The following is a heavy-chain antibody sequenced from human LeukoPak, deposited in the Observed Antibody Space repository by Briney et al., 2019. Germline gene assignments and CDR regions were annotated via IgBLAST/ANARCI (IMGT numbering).Heavy chain of an antibody. CDR3: TSGPISGSALGDDY. V-gene: IGHV3-15*01. CDR2: IKSKTDGGTT. CDR1: GFTFSNAW. J-gene: IGHJ4*02. Sequence: PGGSLRLSCTASGFTFSNAWMSWVRQAPGKGLEWVGRIKSKTDGGTTDYAAPVKGRFTISRDDSKNTLYLQMNSLKTEDTAVYYCTSGPISGSALGDDYWGQGTLVTVSS. D-gene: IGHD1-26*01.